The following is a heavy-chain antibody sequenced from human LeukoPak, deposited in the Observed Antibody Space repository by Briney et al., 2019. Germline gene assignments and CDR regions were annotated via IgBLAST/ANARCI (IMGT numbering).Heavy chain of an antibody. V-gene: IGHV4-61*02. CDR3: ARDHYYYDSSGYVIDY. CDR1: GGSISSGSYY. D-gene: IGHD3-22*01. CDR2: IYTSGTT. J-gene: IGHJ4*02. Sequence: PSETLSLTCTVSGGSISSGSYYWSWIRQPAGKGLEWIGRIYTSGTTNYNPSLKSRVTISLDTSKNQFSLKLSSVTAADTAVYYCARDHYYYDSSGYVIDYWGQGTLVTVSS.